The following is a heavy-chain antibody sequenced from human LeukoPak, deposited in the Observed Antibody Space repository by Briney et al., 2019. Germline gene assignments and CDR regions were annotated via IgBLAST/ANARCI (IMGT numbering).Heavy chain of an antibody. V-gene: IGHV3-30*01. D-gene: IGHD5-18*01. CDR1: GFSFSSYA. J-gene: IGHJ4*02. CDR3: ARDRSQRAYSYGPDGE. Sequence: GGSLRLSCAASGFSFSSYAIHWVRQAPGKGLEWVAVISYDGSNKYYADSVKGRFTISRDNSKYTLYLQINSLRGEDTAVYYCARDRSQRAYSYGPDGEWGQGTLVTVSS. CDR2: ISYDGSNK.